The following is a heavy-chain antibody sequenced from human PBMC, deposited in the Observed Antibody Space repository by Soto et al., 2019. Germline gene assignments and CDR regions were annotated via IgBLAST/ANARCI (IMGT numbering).Heavy chain of an antibody. CDR1: GGSITGYY. CDR2: IYSSGST. Sequence: QVQLQESGPGLVKPSATLSLTCTVSGGSITGYYWRWIRQPPGKGLEWIGSIYSSGSTNYNPSLKSRVTISVDTSKNQFALKLSSGTAADTAVYYWARGDGDYDYWGQGTLVTVSS. CDR3: ARGDGDYDY. J-gene: IGHJ4*02. V-gene: IGHV4-59*13. D-gene: IGHD4-17*01.